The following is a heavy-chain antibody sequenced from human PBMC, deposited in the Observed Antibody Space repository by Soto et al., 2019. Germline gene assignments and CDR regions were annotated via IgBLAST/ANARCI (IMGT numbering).Heavy chain of an antibody. Sequence: SETLSLTCTVSGGSIIGSGFHWAWIRQPPGKGLEWIGSIYYSGTANYSPSLKSRLAIDVDTSKNQFSLRLSSVTAADTAVYYFATRSGDYVGWFDPWGQGTRVTVSS. CDR2: IYYSGTA. CDR3: ATRSGDYVGWFDP. D-gene: IGHD4-17*01. J-gene: IGHJ5*02. CDR1: GGSIIGSGFH. V-gene: IGHV4-39*01.